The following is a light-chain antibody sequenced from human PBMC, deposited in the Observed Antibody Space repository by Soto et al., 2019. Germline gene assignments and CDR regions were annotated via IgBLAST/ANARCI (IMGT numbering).Light chain of an antibody. CDR2: DVN. Sequence: QSALTQPASVSGSPGQSITISCAGTSSDVGGYNYVSWYQQYPGQAPKLMIYDVNSRPSGVSNRFSGSKSGNTASLTISGLQAEDEAEYYCSSSTSSSTHVLFGGGTKLTVL. V-gene: IGLV2-14*03. CDR1: SSDVGGYNY. J-gene: IGLJ2*01. CDR3: SSSTSSSTHVL.